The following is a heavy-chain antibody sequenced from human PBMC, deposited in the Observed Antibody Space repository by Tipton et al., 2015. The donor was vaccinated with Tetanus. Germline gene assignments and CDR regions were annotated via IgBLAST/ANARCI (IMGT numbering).Heavy chain of an antibody. J-gene: IGHJ6*02. V-gene: IGHV4-34*01. CDR1: GGSFSGYY. CDR2: INHSGST. CDR3: ATEEYCSGGSCYTPGYYYGMDV. Sequence: TLSLTCAVYGGSFSGYYWSWIRQPPGKGLEWIGEINHSGSTNYNPSLKSRVTISVDTSKNQFSLKLSSVTAADTAVYYCATEEYCSGGSCYTPGYYYGMDVWGQGTTVTVSS. D-gene: IGHD2-15*01.